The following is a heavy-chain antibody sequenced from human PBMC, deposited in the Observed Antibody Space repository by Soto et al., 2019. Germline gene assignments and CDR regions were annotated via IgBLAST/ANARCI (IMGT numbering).Heavy chain of an antibody. J-gene: IGHJ5*02. CDR1: GYSFTVYG. V-gene: IGHV1-18*01. CDR3: ARDPGGATGFDP. D-gene: IGHD1-1*01. Sequence: QVQLVQSGAEVKKPGASVKVSCKTFGYSFTVYGISWGRQAPGQGLEWMGWMSTYTGDTNYARKFRGRVTMTTDISTSPASMELRSLTSDDTAVYYCARDPGGATGFDPWGQGTPVIVST. CDR2: MSTYTGDT.